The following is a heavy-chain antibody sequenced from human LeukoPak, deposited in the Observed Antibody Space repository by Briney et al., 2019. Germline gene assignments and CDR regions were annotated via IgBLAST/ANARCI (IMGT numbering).Heavy chain of an antibody. V-gene: IGHV3-11*01. CDR1: GFTFSDYY. Sequence: GGSLRLSCAASGFTFSDYYMNWIRQTPVKGLEWVSYISSSGSSIYYTDSVKGRFTISRDNAKNSLYLQMNSLRAEDTAVYYCARGRDGYNWGNGYWGQGTLVTVSS. CDR2: ISSSGSSI. D-gene: IGHD5-24*01. CDR3: ARGRDGYNWGNGY. J-gene: IGHJ4*02.